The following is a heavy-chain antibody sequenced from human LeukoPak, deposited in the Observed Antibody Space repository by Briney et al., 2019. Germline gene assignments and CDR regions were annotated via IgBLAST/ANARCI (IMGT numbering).Heavy chain of an antibody. D-gene: IGHD3-3*01. V-gene: IGHV3-30-3*01. J-gene: IGHJ4*02. CDR1: GFTFSSYA. CDR2: ISYDGSNK. Sequence: GGSLRLSCAASGFTFSSYAMHWVRQAPGKGLEWVAVISYDGSNKYYADSVKGRFTISRDNSKNTLYLQMNSLRAEDTAVYYCARSYDFWSGYLDYWGQGTLVTVSS. CDR3: ARSYDFWSGYLDY.